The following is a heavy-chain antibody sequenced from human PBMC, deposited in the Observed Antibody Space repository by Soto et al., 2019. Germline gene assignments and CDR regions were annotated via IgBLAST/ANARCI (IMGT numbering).Heavy chain of an antibody. Sequence: ASETLSLTCAVSGYSISSGYYWGWIRQPPGKGLEWIGSIYRSGSTYYNPSLKSRVTISVDTSKNQFSLKLSSVTAADTAVYYCARSTDPILVDDYGFDYWGQGTLVTVSS. V-gene: IGHV4-38-2*01. CDR2: IYRSGST. J-gene: IGHJ4*02. D-gene: IGHD4-17*01. CDR3: ARSTDPILVDDYGFDY. CDR1: GYSISSGYY.